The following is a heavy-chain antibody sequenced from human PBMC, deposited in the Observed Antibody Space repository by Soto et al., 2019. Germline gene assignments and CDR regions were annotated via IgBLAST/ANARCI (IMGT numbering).Heavy chain of an antibody. V-gene: IGHV1-8*01. Sequence: QVQLVQSGAEVKKPGASVKVSCKASGYTFTSYDINWVRQATGQGLEWMGWMNPNSGNTGYAQKFQGRVTMTRNTSISTAYMELSSLRSEDTAVYYCARAAAILLYLTAPYYYMDVWGKGTTVTVSS. J-gene: IGHJ6*03. D-gene: IGHD2-8*01. CDR3: ARAAAILLYLTAPYYYMDV. CDR2: MNPNSGNT. CDR1: GYTFTSYD.